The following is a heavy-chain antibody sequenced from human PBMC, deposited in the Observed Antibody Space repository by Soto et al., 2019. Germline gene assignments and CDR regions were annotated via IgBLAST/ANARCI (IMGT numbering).Heavy chain of an antibody. D-gene: IGHD1-26*01. Sequence: ASVKVSCKASGYTFTNYGISWVRQAPGQGLEWMGWISAYNGNTNYAQKLQGRVTMTTDTSTSTAYMELRTLRSDDTALYYCVRIVAADRRWFDPWGQGTLVTVSS. CDR1: GYTFTNYG. CDR2: ISAYNGNT. CDR3: VRIVAADRRWFDP. V-gene: IGHV1-18*01. J-gene: IGHJ5*02.